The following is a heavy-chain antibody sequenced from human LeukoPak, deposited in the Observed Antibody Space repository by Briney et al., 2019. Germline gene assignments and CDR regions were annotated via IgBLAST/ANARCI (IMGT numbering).Heavy chain of an antibody. J-gene: IGHJ6*02. CDR1: GFTFRTYA. CDR2: INSGGDDT. V-gene: IGHV3-23*01. D-gene: IGHD3-10*01. CDR3: VKPPRLSIIRGEGMDV. Sequence: GASLRLSCAGSGFTFRTYAMGWVRQALGKGLEWVSSINSGGDDTYYADSVKGRFTISRDNFKNTLYLQMNSLRAEDTAVYYCVKPPRLSIIRGEGMDVWGQGTTVTVSS.